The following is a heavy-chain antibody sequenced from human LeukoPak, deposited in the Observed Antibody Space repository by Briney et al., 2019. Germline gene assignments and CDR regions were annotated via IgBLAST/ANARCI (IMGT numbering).Heavy chain of an antibody. D-gene: IGHD3-10*01. CDR3: AKDIIWFGELLYPSYYYYGMDV. V-gene: IGHV3-30*18. Sequence: GGSLRLSCAASGFTFSSYGMHWVRQAPGKGLEWVAVISYDGSNKYYADSVKGRFTISRDNSKNTLYLQMNSLRAEDTAVYYCAKDIIWFGELLYPSYYYYGMDVWGQGTTVTVSS. CDR1: GFTFSSYG. CDR2: ISYDGSNK. J-gene: IGHJ6*02.